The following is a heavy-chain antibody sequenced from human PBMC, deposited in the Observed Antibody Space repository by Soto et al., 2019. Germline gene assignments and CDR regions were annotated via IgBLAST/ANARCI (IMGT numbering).Heavy chain of an antibody. V-gene: IGHV1-18*04. CDR1: GYIFTNYG. CDR2: MNAYNGNS. J-gene: IGHJ4*02. D-gene: IGHD4-4*01. Sequence: ASVKVSCKASGYIFTNYGISWVRQAPGQGLEWMGWMNAYNGNSNYAQKVQGRVTMTTDKSTNTAYMELRSLRSDDTAVYFCARPQPPTERDYWGQGTLVTVSS. CDR3: ARPQPPTERDY.